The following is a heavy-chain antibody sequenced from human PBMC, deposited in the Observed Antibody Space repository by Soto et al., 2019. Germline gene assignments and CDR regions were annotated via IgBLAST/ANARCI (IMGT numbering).Heavy chain of an antibody. J-gene: IGHJ5*02. Sequence: QVQLVQSGAEVKKPGSSVKVSCKASGGTFTNYAINWVRQAPGQGHEWMGGIIPISGAVNYAQKFQGSVTITADESTSTVYMALSSLRSENPAVYYCARTTTAYNGFDLWGQGTLVTVSS. D-gene: IGHD4-17*01. CDR3: ARTTTAYNGFDL. V-gene: IGHV1-69*01. CDR2: IIPISGAV. CDR1: GGTFTNYA.